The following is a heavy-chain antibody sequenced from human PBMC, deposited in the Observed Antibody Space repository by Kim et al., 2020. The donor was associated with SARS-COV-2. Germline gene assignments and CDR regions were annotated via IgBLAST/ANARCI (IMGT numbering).Heavy chain of an antibody. D-gene: IGHD5-18*01. Sequence: GGSLRLSCAASGFTFSSYAMHWVRQAPGKGLEWVAVISYDGSNKYYVDSVKGRFTISRDNSKNTLYLQMNSLRAEDTAVYYCARDQGYSYGLSWFDPWGQGTLVTVSS. V-gene: IGHV3-30*04. CDR1: GFTFSSYA. J-gene: IGHJ5*02. CDR3: ARDQGYSYGLSWFDP. CDR2: ISYDGSNK.